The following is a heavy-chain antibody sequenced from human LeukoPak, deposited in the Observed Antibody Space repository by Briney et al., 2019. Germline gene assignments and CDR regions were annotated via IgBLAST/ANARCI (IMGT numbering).Heavy chain of an antibody. CDR2: LFDSVNT. CDR3: ATIKRGSIFGYFDF. V-gene: IGHV4-59*11. D-gene: IGHD5-18*01. CDR1: GGSIVSHY. Sequence: SETLSLTCTVSGGSIVSHYWSWLRNPQGKGRDGIAYLFDSVNTKDNPSLQSRLTLSADTSKNQFSLRLSSVTAADTAVYYCATIKRGSIFGYFDFWGQGIKVTVSS. J-gene: IGHJ4*02.